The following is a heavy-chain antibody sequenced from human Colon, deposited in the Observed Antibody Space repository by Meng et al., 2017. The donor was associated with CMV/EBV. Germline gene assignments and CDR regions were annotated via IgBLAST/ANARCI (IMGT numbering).Heavy chain of an antibody. CDR3: AKTAEYSSSSAAFDP. D-gene: IGHD6-6*01. CDR1: GYTFTDYC. Sequence: GYTFTDYCVHGGRQAPGQGREWMGWINPKSGITIYAQNFQGRLTLTRDTSISTVYMELSRLRSDDTAVYYCAKTAEYSSSSAAFDPWGQGTLVTVSS. J-gene: IGHJ5*02. CDR2: INPKSGIT. V-gene: IGHV1-2*02.